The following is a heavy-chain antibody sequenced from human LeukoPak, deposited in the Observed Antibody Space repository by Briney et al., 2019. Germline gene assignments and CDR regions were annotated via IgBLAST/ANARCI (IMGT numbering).Heavy chain of an antibody. V-gene: IGHV3-13*01. Sequence: PGGSLRLSCAASGFTFSSYDMHWVRQATGKGLEWVSAIGTAGDTYYPGSVKGRFTISRENAKNSLYLQMNSLRAGDTAVYYCASSSPGGGRYYWGQGTLVTVSS. CDR1: GFTFSSYD. CDR2: IGTAGDT. J-gene: IGHJ4*02. CDR3: ASSSPGGGRYY. D-gene: IGHD3-16*01.